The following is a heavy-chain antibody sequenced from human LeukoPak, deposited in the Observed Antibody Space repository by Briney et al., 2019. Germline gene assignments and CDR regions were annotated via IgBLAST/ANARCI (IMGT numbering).Heavy chain of an antibody. CDR1: GYTFTSYD. D-gene: IGHD3-10*02. J-gene: IGHJ6*02. Sequence: GASVKVSCKASGYTFTSYDINWVRQATGQGLEWMGWMNPNSGNTGYAQKVQGRVTMTRNTSISTAYMELSSLRSEDTAVYYCARRVRTYYYYGMDVWGQGTTVTVSS. CDR2: MNPNSGNT. CDR3: ARRVRTYYYYGMDV. V-gene: IGHV1-8*01.